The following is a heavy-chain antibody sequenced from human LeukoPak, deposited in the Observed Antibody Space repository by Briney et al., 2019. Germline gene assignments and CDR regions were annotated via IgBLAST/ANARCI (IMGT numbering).Heavy chain of an antibody. Sequence: ASVKVSCKASGYIFTDYYMHWVRQAPGQELGWMGRISAYNGNTNYAQKLQGRVTMTTDTSTSTAYMELRSLRSDDTAVYYCARTGYSSGWYDYWGQGTLVTVSS. CDR1: GYIFTDYY. CDR2: ISAYNGNT. CDR3: ARTGYSSGWYDY. V-gene: IGHV1-18*04. J-gene: IGHJ4*02. D-gene: IGHD6-19*01.